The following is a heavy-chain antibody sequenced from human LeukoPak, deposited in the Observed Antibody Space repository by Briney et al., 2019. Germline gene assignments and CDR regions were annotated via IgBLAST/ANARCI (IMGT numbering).Heavy chain of an antibody. CDR3: AKAPRPSTVWFGEYFGS. Sequence: GRSLRLSCAASGFTFDDYAMHWVRQAPGKGLEWLAVISYDGSNKYYADSVKGRFTISRDNSKNTLYLQMNSLRAEDTAVYYCAKAPRPSTVWFGEYFGSWGQGTLVTVSS. V-gene: IGHV3-30*18. CDR2: ISYDGSNK. CDR1: GFTFDDYA. D-gene: IGHD3-10*01. J-gene: IGHJ4*02.